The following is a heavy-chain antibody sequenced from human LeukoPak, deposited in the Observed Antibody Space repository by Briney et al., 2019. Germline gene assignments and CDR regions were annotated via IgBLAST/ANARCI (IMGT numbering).Heavy chain of an antibody. Sequence: SETLSLTCTVSGGSISSSSYYWGWIRQPPGKGLEWIGSIHHSGSTYYNPSLNSRVTISVDTSKNQFSLNLSSVTAADTAVYYCARDPYNGYDAFDIWGQGTMVIVSS. V-gene: IGHV4-39*07. D-gene: IGHD5-12*01. CDR3: ARDPYNGYDAFDI. CDR1: GGSISSSSYY. J-gene: IGHJ3*02. CDR2: IHHSGST.